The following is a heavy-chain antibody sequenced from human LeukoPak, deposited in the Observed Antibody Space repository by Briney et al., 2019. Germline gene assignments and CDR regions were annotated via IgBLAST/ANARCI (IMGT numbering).Heavy chain of an antibody. D-gene: IGHD6-13*01. CDR2: IIPILGIA. Sequence: SVKVSCKASGGTFSSYAISWVRQAPGQGLEWMGRIIPILGIANYAQKFQGRVTITADKSTSTAYMELSSLRSEDTAVYYCARSSELVSVFDYWGQGTLVTVSS. V-gene: IGHV1-69*04. CDR3: ARSSELVSVFDY. CDR1: GGTFSSYA. J-gene: IGHJ4*02.